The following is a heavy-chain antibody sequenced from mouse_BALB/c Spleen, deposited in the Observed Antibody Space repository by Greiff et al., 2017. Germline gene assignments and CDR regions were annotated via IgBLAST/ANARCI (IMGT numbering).Heavy chain of an antibody. V-gene: IGHV7-3*02. D-gene: IGHD1-1*01. J-gene: IGHJ3*01. CDR1: GFTFTDYY. CDR2: IRNKANGYTT. CDR3: ARDMNYGSSFAY. Sequence: EVNVVESGGGLVQPGGSLRLSCATSGFTFTDYYMSWVRQPPGKALEWLGFIRNKANGYTTEYSASVKGRFTISRDNSQSILYLQMNTLRAEDSATYYCARDMNYGSSFAYWGQGTLVTVSA.